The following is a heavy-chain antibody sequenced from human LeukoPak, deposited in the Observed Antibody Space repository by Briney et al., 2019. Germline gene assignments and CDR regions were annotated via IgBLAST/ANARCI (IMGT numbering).Heavy chain of an antibody. CDR3: ASMVRGVTLDP. V-gene: IGHV4-30-2*01. J-gene: IGHJ5*02. CDR1: GGSISSGGYS. CDR2: IYHSGST. Sequence: PSQTLSLTCAVSGGSISSGGYSWSWIRQPPGKGLEWIGYIYHSGSTYYNPSPKSRVTISVDRSKNQFSLKLSSVTAADTAVYYCASMVRGVTLDPWGQGTLVTVSS. D-gene: IGHD3-10*01.